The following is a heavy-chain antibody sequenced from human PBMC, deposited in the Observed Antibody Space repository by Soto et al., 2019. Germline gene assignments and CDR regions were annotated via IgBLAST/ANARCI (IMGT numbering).Heavy chain of an antibody. V-gene: IGHV1-18*04. D-gene: IGHD6-13*01. J-gene: IGHJ3*02. CDR2: ISAYNGNT. Sequence: ASVKVSCKASGYTFTGYGISWVRQAPGQGLEWMGWISAYNGNTNYAQKLQGRVTMTTDTSTSTAYMELRSLRSDDTAVYYCGIVQVFSSSCPMGAWEIWCEGTMVSVS. CDR1: GYTFTGYG. CDR3: GIVQVFSSSCPMGAWEI.